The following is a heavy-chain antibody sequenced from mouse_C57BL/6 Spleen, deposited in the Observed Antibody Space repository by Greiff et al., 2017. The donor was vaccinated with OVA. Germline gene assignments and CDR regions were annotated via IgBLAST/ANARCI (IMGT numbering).Heavy chain of an antibody. CDR3: ARDHSSGSFDY. CDR1: GFTFSDYY. V-gene: IGHV5-16*01. J-gene: IGHJ2*01. CDR2: INYDGSST. D-gene: IGHD3-2*02. Sequence: EVQLVESEGGLVQPGSSMKLSCTASGFTFSDYYMAWVRQVPEKGLEWVANINYDGSSTYYLDSLKSRFIISRDNAKNILYLQMSSLKSEDTATYYCARDHSSGSFDYWGQGTTLTVSS.